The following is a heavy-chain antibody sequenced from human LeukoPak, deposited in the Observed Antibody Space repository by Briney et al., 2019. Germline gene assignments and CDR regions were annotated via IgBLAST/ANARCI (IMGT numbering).Heavy chain of an antibody. D-gene: IGHD3-10*01. CDR3: ARLELAWSGDLFYGKKNWFDP. J-gene: IGHJ5*02. Sequence: ASVKVSCKASGYTFIGYYLHWVRQAPGQGLEWMGWINPHNGDTNYAQKFQGRVTLTTDSSTSTAYMELRSLRSDDTAVYYCARLELAWSGDLFYGKKNWFDPWGQGTLVTVSS. CDR1: GYTFIGYY. CDR2: INPHNGDT. V-gene: IGHV1-2*02.